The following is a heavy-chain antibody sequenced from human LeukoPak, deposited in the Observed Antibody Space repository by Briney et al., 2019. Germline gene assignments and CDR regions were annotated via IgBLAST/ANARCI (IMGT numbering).Heavy chain of an antibody. Sequence: PGGSLRLSCAASGFTFSTCGMHWVRQAPGKGLEWVAFIRYGGSDIYYGDSVKGRFTISRDNSKNTLYLQMNSLRGENTAVYYCARDLSLDYWGQGTLVTVSS. CDR1: GFTFSTCG. V-gene: IGHV3-30*02. D-gene: IGHD3-16*02. CDR3: ARDLSLDY. J-gene: IGHJ4*02. CDR2: IRYGGSDI.